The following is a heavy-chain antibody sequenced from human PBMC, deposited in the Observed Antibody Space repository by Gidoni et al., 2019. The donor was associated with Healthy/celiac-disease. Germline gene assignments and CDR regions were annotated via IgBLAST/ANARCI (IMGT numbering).Heavy chain of an antibody. CDR2: INAGNGNT. V-gene: IGHV1-3*01. D-gene: IGHD3-22*01. J-gene: IGHJ4*02. CDR3: ARDPSSYYYDSSGYYSPLFDY. Sequence: QVQLVQSGAEVKKPGASVKVSCKASGYTFTSYAMHWVRQAPGQRLEWMGWINAGNGNTKYSQKFQGRVTITRDTSASTAYMELSSLRSEDTAVYYCARDPSSYYYDSSGYYSPLFDYWGQGTLVTVSS. CDR1: GYTFTSYA.